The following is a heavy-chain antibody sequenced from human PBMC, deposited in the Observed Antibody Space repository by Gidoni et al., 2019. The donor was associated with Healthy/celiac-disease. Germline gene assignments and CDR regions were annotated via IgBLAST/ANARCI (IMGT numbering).Heavy chain of an antibody. V-gene: IGHV3-30*18. Sequence: SSYGMHWVRQAPGKGLEWVAVISYDGSNKYYADSVKGRFTISRDNSKNTLYLQMNSLRAEDTAVYYCAKLYPRRGVDIVATITTVYWGQGTLVTVSS. CDR1: SSYG. CDR3: AKLYPRRGVDIVATITTVY. D-gene: IGHD5-12*01. J-gene: IGHJ4*02. CDR2: ISYDGSNK.